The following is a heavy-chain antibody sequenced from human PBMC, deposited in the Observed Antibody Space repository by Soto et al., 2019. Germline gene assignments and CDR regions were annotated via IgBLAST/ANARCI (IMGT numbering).Heavy chain of an antibody. J-gene: IGHJ5*02. CDR1: GFTFSSYS. CDR2: ISSSSSTI. D-gene: IGHD3-10*01. V-gene: IGHV3-48*01. CDR3: AIDDAAGWVDP. Sequence: EVQLVESGGGLVQPGGSLRLSCAASGFTFSSYSMNWVRQAPGKGLEWVSYISSSSSTIYYADSVKGRFTISRDNAKTSLYLQMNSLRAEDTAVYSCAIDDAAGWVDPWGQGTLVTVSS.